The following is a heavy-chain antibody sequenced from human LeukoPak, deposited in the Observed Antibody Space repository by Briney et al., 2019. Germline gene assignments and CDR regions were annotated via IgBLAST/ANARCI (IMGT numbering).Heavy chain of an antibody. V-gene: IGHV1-18*01. CDR3: ARDMYRSGRVPFDY. Sequence: EASVTVSFTSSGYTFTIYGISWVRQAPGQGLEWMGWISAYNGNTNYAQKLQGRVTMTTDKSTSTAYMELRSLRSDDTAVYYCARDMYRSGRVPFDYWGQGTLVTVSS. CDR2: ISAYNGNT. CDR1: GYTFTIYG. D-gene: IGHD6-19*01. J-gene: IGHJ4*02.